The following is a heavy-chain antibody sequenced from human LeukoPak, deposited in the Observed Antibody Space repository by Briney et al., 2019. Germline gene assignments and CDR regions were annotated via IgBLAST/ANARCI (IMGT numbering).Heavy chain of an antibody. J-gene: IGHJ4*02. CDR3: ARGGGYYDTSGYPWDY. Sequence: ASVKVSCKASGYTFTGYYMHWVRQAPGQGLEWMGWISPNSGGTNYAQDFQGRVTMTRDTSISTAYMELSRLRSDDTAVYYCARGGGYYDTSGYPWDYWGQGTLVTVSS. D-gene: IGHD3-22*01. CDR1: GYTFTGYY. CDR2: ISPNSGGT. V-gene: IGHV1-2*02.